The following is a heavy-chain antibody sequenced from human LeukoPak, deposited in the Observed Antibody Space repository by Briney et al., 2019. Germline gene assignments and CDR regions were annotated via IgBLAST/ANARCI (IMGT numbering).Heavy chain of an antibody. D-gene: IGHD2-15*01. CDR3: ARGGYCSGGSCYPIYYYYYGMDV. CDR1: GFTFSSYA. CDR2: ISYDGSNK. V-gene: IGHV3-30-3*01. Sequence: GRSLRLSCAASGFTFSSYAMHWVRQAAGKGLEWVAVISYDGSNKYYADSVKGRFTISRDNSKNTLYLQMNSLRAEDTAVYYCARGGYCSGGSCYPIYYYYYGMDVWGQGTTVTVSS. J-gene: IGHJ6*02.